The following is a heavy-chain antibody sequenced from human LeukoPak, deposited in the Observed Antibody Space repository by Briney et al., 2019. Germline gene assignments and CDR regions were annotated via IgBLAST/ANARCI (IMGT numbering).Heavy chain of an antibody. J-gene: IGHJ4*02. V-gene: IGHV3-73*01. CDR1: GFTFSGSA. Sequence: GGSLRLSCAASGFTFSGSALHWVRQASGKGLEWIGRIRSKTNNYATTYAASVTGRFTISRDDAENTAYLQMNSLKTEDTAVYYCAKDSHGIYDYWGQGTLVTVSS. CDR2: IRSKTNNYAT. D-gene: IGHD2-21*01. CDR3: AKDSHGIYDY.